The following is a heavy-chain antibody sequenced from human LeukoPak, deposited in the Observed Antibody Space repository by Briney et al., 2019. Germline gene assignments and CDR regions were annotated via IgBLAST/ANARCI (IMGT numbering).Heavy chain of an antibody. J-gene: IGHJ4*02. CDR1: GFTFSTYS. V-gene: IGHV3-48*01. Sequence: GGSLRLSCAASGFTFSTYSMNWVRQAPGKGLEWVSYISSSSSTIYYADSVKGRFTISRDNAKNSLYLQINSLRAEDTAVYYCARDSSPDYWGQGTLVTVSS. CDR3: ARDSSPDY. CDR2: ISSSSSTI. D-gene: IGHD6-13*01.